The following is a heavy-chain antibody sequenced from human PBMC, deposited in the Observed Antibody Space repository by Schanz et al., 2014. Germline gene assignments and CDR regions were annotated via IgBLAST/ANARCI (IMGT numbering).Heavy chain of an antibody. CDR2: ITYDGSNT. V-gene: IGHV3-33*01. Sequence: VRLVESGGGLVQPGGSLRLSCAASGFTFSSYGMHWVRQPPGKGLEWVAIITYDGSNTYHADSVKGRFTISRDNSKNTLYLQMNSLRDEDTAMYYCARRVPYSFGLDVWGQGATVTVSS. D-gene: IGHD1-1*01. CDR1: GFTFSSYG. CDR3: ARRVPYSFGLDV. J-gene: IGHJ6*02.